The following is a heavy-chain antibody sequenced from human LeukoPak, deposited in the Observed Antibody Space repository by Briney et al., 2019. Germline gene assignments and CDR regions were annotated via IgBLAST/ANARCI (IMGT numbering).Heavy chain of an antibody. CDR1: GYSFTSYW. V-gene: IGHV5-51*01. D-gene: IGHD4-23*01. CDR3: ARLTTVVTPRAFDI. Sequence: GESLKISCKGSGYSFTSYWIGWVRQMPGKGLEWMGIIYADDSDTRYSPSFQGQVTISADKSISTAYLQWSSLEASDTAMYYCARLTTVVTPRAFDIWGQGTMVIVFS. J-gene: IGHJ3*02. CDR2: IYADDSDT.